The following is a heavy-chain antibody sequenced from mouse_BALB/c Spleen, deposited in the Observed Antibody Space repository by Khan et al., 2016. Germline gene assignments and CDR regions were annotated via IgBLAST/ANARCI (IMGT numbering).Heavy chain of an antibody. CDR1: GYSITSDYA. D-gene: IGHD4-1*01. V-gene: IGHV3-2*02. CDR3: ARSSNWDGFDY. CDR2: ISYSGST. Sequence: EVKLLESGPGLVTPSQSLSLTCTVTGYSITSDYAWNWIRQFPGNRVEWLGYISYSGSTIYNPSLKSRISLTRDTSKNQFFLQLTSVTTEATATYYWARSSNWDGFDYWGQGTLVTVSA. J-gene: IGHJ3*01.